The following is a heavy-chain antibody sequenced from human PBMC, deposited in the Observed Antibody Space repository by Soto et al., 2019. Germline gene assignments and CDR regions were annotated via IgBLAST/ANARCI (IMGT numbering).Heavy chain of an antibody. CDR1: GGSISSGGYY. CDR2: IYYSGST. D-gene: IGHD3-3*01. J-gene: IGHJ4*02. Sequence: QVQLQESGPGLVKPSQTLSLTCTVSGGSISSGGYYWSWIRQHPGKGLEWIGYIYYSGSTYYNPSLKSRVTLSVDTSKNQFSLKLSSVTAADTAVYYCARVPYDFWSGAHEYYFDYWGQGTLVTVSS. CDR3: ARVPYDFWSGAHEYYFDY. V-gene: IGHV4-31*03.